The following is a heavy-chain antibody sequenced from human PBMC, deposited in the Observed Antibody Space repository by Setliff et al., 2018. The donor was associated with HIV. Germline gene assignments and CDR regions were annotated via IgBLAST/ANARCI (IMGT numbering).Heavy chain of an antibody. CDR3: ARDRHSSGLGSYGP. D-gene: IGHD3-10*01. J-gene: IGHJ5*02. CDR1: GGSFGVYR. CDR2: IDSSGTT. V-gene: IGHV4-4*07. Sequence: PSETLSLTCTISGGSFGVYRWSWIRQSAGRGLEWIGRIDSSGTTDYKPSLKGRVAISVDTSRNQFSLRVTSVTAADTADYFCARDRHSSGLGSYGPWGPGILVTVSS.